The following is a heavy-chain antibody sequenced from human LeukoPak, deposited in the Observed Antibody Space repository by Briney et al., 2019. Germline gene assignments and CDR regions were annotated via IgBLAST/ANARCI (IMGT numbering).Heavy chain of an antibody. V-gene: IGHV1-2*02. CDR2: INPNSGGT. CDR3: ARDTYDILTGYSGSYGY. Sequence: GASVKVSCKASGYTFTGYYMHWVRQAPGQGLEWMGWINPNSGGTKYAQKFQGRVTMTRDTSISTAYMELSRLRSDDTAVYYCARDTYDILTGYSGSYGYWGQGTLVTVSS. CDR1: GYTFTGYY. J-gene: IGHJ4*02. D-gene: IGHD3-9*01.